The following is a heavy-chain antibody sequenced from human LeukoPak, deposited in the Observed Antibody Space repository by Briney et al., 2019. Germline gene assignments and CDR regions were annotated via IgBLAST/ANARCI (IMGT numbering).Heavy chain of an antibody. V-gene: IGHV1-2*02. J-gene: IGHJ4*02. CDR3: ARGTYSIVASGDY. CDR1: GYTFTGYY. Sequence: ASVKVSCKASGYTFTGYYMHWVRQAPGQGLEWMGWINPNSGGTNYAQKFQGRVTMTRDTSISTAYMELNRLRSDDTAVYYCARGTYSIVASGDYWGQGTLVTVSS. CDR2: INPNSGGT. D-gene: IGHD1-26*01.